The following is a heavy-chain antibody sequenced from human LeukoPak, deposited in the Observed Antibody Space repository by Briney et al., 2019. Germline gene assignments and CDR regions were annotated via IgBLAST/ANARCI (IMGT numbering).Heavy chain of an antibody. CDR3: ARGHGYCSGGSCYPNY. V-gene: IGHV4-59*01. CDR1: GGSISGDY. CDR2: IYYSGST. D-gene: IGHD2-15*01. Sequence: PSETLSLTCTVSGGSISGDYWSWIRQPPGKGLEWIGYIYYSGSTNYNPSLKSRVTISVDMSKNQFSLKLSSVTAADTAVYYCARGHGYCSGGSCYPNYWGQGTLVTVSS. J-gene: IGHJ4*02.